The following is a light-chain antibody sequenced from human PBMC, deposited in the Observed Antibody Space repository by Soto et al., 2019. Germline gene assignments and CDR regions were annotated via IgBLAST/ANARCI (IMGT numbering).Light chain of an antibody. J-gene: IGLJ2*01. CDR3: SSYATSGTIVI. CDR2: LNNDGSH. CDR1: SGHSSYA. V-gene: IGLV4-69*01. Sequence: QPVLTQSPSASASLGASVKLTCTLSSGHSSYAIAWHQKQPGKGPRYLMDLNNDGSHTKGDGIPDRFSGSSSGADRYLIISSLQSEDEAVYYCSSYATSGTIVIFGGGTKLTVL.